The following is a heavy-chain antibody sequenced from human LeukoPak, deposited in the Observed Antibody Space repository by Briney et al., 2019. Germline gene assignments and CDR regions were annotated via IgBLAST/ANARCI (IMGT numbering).Heavy chain of an antibody. Sequence: SETLSLTCTVSGGSMSSSSNYWGWIHQPPGKGLEWIGSIYYSGSTYYNPSLKSRVTISVDTSKKQFSLKLSSVTAADTAVYYCARHKAVAGAGTDCWGQGTLVIVSS. J-gene: IGHJ4*02. CDR3: ARHKAVAGAGTDC. D-gene: IGHD6-13*01. CDR1: GGSMSSSSNY. CDR2: IYYSGST. V-gene: IGHV4-39*01.